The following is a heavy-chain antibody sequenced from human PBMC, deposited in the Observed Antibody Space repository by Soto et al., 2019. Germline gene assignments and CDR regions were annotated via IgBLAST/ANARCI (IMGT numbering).Heavy chain of an antibody. Sequence: ASVKVSCKASGYTFNSYGISWVRQAPGQGLEWMGWISAYNGNTNYAQKLQGRVTMTTDTSTSTAYMELRSLRSDDTAVYYCAREIAVAGMMYYSPGMDVWGQGTTVTVSS. V-gene: IGHV1-18*01. D-gene: IGHD6-19*01. J-gene: IGHJ6*02. CDR2: ISAYNGNT. CDR1: GYTFNSYG. CDR3: AREIAVAGMMYYSPGMDV.